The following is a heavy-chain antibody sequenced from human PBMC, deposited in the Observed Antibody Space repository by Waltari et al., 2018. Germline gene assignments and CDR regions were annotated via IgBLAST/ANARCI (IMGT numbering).Heavy chain of an antibody. CDR1: GFTLSDHY. CDR2: TRDKPSSYST. CDR3: ASAVTGSYAIGFP. V-gene: IGHV3-72*01. D-gene: IGHD3-16*01. J-gene: IGHJ5*02. Sequence: EVQLVESGGGLVQPGGSLRLSCVASGFTLSDHYVDWVRQVPGKGLEWVGRTRDKPSSYSTEYAAFVKGRFTISRDDSKNSLYLQMNSLKTEDTAVYYCASAVTGSYAIGFPWGQGTLVTVSS.